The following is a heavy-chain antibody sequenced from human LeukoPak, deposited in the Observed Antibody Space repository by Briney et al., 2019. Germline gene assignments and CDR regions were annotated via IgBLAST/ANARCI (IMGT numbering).Heavy chain of an antibody. CDR2: IYPGDSDT. Sequence: GESLKISCKGSGYSFTSYWIGWVRQMPGKGLEWMGIIYPGDSDTRYSPSFQGQVTISADKSISTAYLQWSSLKASDTAMYYCARRAIVVVPAAKTPKAFGDSWFDPWGQGTLVTVSS. V-gene: IGHV5-51*01. CDR3: ARRAIVVVPAAKTPKAFGDSWFDP. D-gene: IGHD2-2*01. J-gene: IGHJ5*02. CDR1: GYSFTSYW.